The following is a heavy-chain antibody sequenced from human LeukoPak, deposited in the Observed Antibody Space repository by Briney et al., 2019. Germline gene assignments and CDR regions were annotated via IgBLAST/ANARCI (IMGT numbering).Heavy chain of an antibody. CDR2: ISGSGDST. Sequence: GGSLRLSCAASGFTFTSYAMSWVRQAPGKGLEWVSVISGSGDSTYYADSVRGRFTISRDNSKNTLYLQMNSLRAEDTAIYYCARRLAQTQGFDYWGQGTLVTVSS. D-gene: IGHD2-21*01. CDR3: ARRLAQTQGFDY. CDR1: GFTFTSYA. J-gene: IGHJ4*02. V-gene: IGHV3-23*01.